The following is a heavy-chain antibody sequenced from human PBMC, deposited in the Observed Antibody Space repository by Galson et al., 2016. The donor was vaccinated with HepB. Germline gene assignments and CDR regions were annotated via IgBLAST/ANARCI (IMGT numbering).Heavy chain of an antibody. J-gene: IGHJ4*02. CDR3: ARDPIAGAPDSFDS. CDR1: GFTFRSYV. D-gene: IGHD1-26*01. CDR2: TSSDERVK. V-gene: IGHV3-30*04. Sequence: SLRLSCAASGFTFRSYVTHWVRHPPGKGLEWVAVTSSDERVKFYADSGRGRFTISRDSSKNTLYLQMDRLTTVDTAVYYCARDPIAGAPDSFDSWGQGTLVTVSS.